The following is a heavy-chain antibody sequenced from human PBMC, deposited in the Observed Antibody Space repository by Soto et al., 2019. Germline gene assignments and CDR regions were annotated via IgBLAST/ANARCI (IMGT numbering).Heavy chain of an antibody. V-gene: IGHV2-5*02. CDR1: GFSLSSTRVA. D-gene: IGHD6-19*01. CDR2: IYWDDDK. Sequence: QITLKESGPTLVKPTQTLTLTCTFSGFSLSSTRVAVGWIRQPPGKALEWLALIYWDDDKRYSSFLKSRLTITKDTSKNQVVRTMSNMDPVDTARYYCAHIVVAGLGYDFDYWGQGTLVTVSS. J-gene: IGHJ4*02. CDR3: AHIVVAGLGYDFDY.